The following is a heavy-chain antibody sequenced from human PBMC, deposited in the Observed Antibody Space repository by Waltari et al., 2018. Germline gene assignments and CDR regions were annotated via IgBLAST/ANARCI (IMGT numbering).Heavy chain of an antibody. CDR2: IDWDDDK. D-gene: IGHD4-17*01. V-gene: IGHV2-70*04. CDR1: GFSLSTSGMR. J-gene: IGHJ4*02. CDR3: ARMNPLRRDDYGDYVTGYYFDC. Sequence: QVTLKESGPALVKPTQTLTLTCTFSGFSLSTSGMRVSWIRQPPGKALEWLARIDWDDDKFYRTSLKARLTISKYTSKNQVVLTKTNMDPVDTATYYCARMNPLRRDDYGDYVTGYYFDCWGQGTLVTVSS.